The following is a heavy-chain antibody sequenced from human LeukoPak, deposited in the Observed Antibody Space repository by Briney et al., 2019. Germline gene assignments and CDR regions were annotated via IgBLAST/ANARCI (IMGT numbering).Heavy chain of an antibody. CDR3: ANSRDTAMVIEAEDY. Sequence: SQTLSLTCAVSGGSISSGGYSWSWIRQPPGKGLEWIGYIYHSGSTYYNPSLKSRVTISVDRSKNQFSLKLSSVTAADTAVYYCANSRDTAMVIEAEDYWGRGTLVTVSS. D-gene: IGHD5-18*01. V-gene: IGHV4-30-2*01. CDR2: IYHSGST. CDR1: GGSISSGGYS. J-gene: IGHJ4*02.